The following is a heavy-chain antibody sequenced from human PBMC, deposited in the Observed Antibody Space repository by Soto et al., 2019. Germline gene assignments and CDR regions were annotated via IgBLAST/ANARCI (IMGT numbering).Heavy chain of an antibody. CDR1: GYTFTSYG. J-gene: IGHJ4*02. Sequence: ASVKVSCKASGYTFTSYGISWVRQAPGQGLEWMGWISAYNGNTNYAQKPQGRVTMTTDTSTSTAYMELRSLRSDDTAVYYCATGPSDYVALYFDYWGQGTLVTVSS. V-gene: IGHV1-18*01. D-gene: IGHD4-17*01. CDR3: ATGPSDYVALYFDY. CDR2: ISAYNGNT.